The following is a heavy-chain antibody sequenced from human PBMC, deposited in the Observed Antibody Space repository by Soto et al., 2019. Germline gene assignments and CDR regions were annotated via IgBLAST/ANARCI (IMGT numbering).Heavy chain of an antibody. Sequence: GGSLRLSCAASGFTFNIYGMHWFRQAPDKGLEWVALISYDGSNQYYADSVKGRFTISRDNSKNTLFLQMNSLRADDTAVYYCAKDQASGQGSFDSWGQGTLVTVSS. CDR3: AKDQASGQGSFDS. V-gene: IGHV3-30*18. CDR1: GFTFNIYG. CDR2: ISYDGSNQ. J-gene: IGHJ4*02.